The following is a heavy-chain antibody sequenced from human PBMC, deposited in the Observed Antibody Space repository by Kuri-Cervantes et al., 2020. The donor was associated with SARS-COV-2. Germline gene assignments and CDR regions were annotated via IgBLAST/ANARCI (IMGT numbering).Heavy chain of an antibody. CDR3: AKSRSEGGGFFDYGVDV. CDR2: ITGSGGAT. Sequence: GGSLRLSCAASGFTFTTYAMTWVRQAPGKGLEWVSDITGSGGATRYADSVKGRFTISRDNAKNTVYLQMNSLRTEDTAVYYCAKSRSEGGGFFDYGVDVWGQGTTVTVSS. CDR1: GFTFTTYA. V-gene: IGHV3-23*01. D-gene: IGHD3-3*01. J-gene: IGHJ6*02.